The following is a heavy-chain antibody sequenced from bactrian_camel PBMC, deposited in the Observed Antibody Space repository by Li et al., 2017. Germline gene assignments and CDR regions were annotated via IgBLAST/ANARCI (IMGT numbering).Heavy chain of an antibody. V-gene: IGHV3S53*01. CDR2: IDYYETT. D-gene: IGHD6*01. Sequence: HVQLVESGGGSVQAGGSLRLFCTFSGYTYSPYCLGWFRQSPGQEREGVATIDYYETTTYGSSVKGRFTIYRDNDRMHIYLAMNDLRPEDTGTYSCVAEGGQYCSSAYWNPRMKLYGALGQGTQVTVS. CDR1: GYTYSPYC. J-gene: IGHJ6*01. CDR3: VAEGGQYCSSAYWNPRMKLYGA.